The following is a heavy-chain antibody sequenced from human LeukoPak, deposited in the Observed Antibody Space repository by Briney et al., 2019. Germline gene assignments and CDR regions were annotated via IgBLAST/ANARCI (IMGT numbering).Heavy chain of an antibody. CDR1: GFTFSSYS. D-gene: IGHD3-10*01. V-gene: IGHV3-48*04. CDR2: ISGSSSTI. CDR3: ARDGTDYTLMVHYMDV. J-gene: IGHJ6*03. Sequence: GGSLRLSCAASGFTFSSYSMNWVRQAPGKGLEWLSYISGSSSTIYYADSVKGRFTISRDNAKNSLYLQMNSLRAEDTAVYYCARDGTDYTLMVHYMDVWGKGTTVTVSS.